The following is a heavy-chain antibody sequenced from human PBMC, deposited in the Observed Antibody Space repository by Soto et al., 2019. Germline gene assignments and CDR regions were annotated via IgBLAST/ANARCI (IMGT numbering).Heavy chain of an antibody. CDR2: IWYDGSLK. D-gene: IGHD4-4*01. J-gene: IGHJ5*02. CDR3: ARGATVINEGGNNWFDP. Sequence: QVQLVESGGGVVQPGRSLRLSCAVSGFTFSSYGMHWVRQAPGEGPEWVAVIWYDGSLKYYADSVKGRFTISRDNSKNTLNLQMNSLRAEDTAVYYCARGATVINEGGNNWFDPWGQGTLVTVSS. CDR1: GFTFSSYG. V-gene: IGHV3-33*01.